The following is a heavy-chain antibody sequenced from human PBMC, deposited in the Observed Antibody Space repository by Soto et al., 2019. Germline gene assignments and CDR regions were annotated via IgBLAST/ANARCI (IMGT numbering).Heavy chain of an antibody. D-gene: IGHD1-26*01. J-gene: IGHJ3*02. V-gene: IGHV1-8*01. CDR2: MNPNSGNT. CDR1: GYTFTSYD. Sequence: QVQLVQSGAEVKKPGASVKVSCKASGYTFTSYDINWVRQATGQGLEWMGWMNPNSGNTGYAQKFQGRVTMTRNTSISTAYMELSSLRAEDTAVYYCARHVVVGAIDAFDIWGQGTMVTVSS. CDR3: ARHVVVGAIDAFDI.